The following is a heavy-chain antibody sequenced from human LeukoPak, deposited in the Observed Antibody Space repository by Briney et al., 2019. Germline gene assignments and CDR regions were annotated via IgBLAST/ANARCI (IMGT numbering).Heavy chain of an antibody. CDR1: GYTFTSYD. Sequence: ASVKVSCKAFGYTFTSYDINWVRQATGQGLEWMGWMNPNSGNTGYAQKFQGRVTMTRNTSISTAYMELSSLRSEDTAVYYCAREAAGVATTVDYWGQGTLVTVSS. V-gene: IGHV1-8*01. D-gene: IGHD5-12*01. CDR2: MNPNSGNT. CDR3: AREAAGVATTVDY. J-gene: IGHJ4*02.